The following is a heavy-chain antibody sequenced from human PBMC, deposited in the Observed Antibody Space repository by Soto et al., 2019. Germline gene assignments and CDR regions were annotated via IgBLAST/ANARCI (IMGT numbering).Heavy chain of an antibody. D-gene: IGHD3-10*01. J-gene: IGHJ4*02. CDR3: ARERISMVRGAPFY. CDR2: INAGNGNT. CDR1: GYTSNNYA. V-gene: IGHV1-3*01. Sequence: QAQLVQSGAEVKKPGASVKVSCKASGYTSNNYAMHWVRQAPGQGLEWMGCINAGNGNTKYSQKFQDRVTISRDTSASTAYMELRSLRYEDTAFYYCARERISMVRGAPFYWGQGTLVTVSS.